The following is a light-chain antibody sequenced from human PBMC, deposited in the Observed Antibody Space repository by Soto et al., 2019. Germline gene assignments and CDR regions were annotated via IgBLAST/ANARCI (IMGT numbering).Light chain of an antibody. CDR3: XXXXXXPX. J-gene: IGKJ5*01. CDR1: QGINTW. CDR2: AAS. V-gene: IGKV1-12*01. Sequence: DIQMPQPPSPVSASVGNRPTTTCRASQGINTWLAWYQQKAGEATKLLIYAASSLQSGVQSRFSGSGSGTDFTLXIRSLQDEDFAXXXXXXXXXXPXFXQGTKLEIK.